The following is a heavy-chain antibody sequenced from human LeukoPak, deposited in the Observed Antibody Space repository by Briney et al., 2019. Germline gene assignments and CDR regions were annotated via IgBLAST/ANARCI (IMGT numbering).Heavy chain of an antibody. CDR3: AKDLKSWYHYYAMDV. D-gene: IGHD6-13*01. CDR2: ISWNSGNI. V-gene: IGHV3-9*01. Sequence: PGGSLRLSCAASGFTFDDYAMHWVRQAPGKGLEWVSGISWNSGNIGYADSVKGRFTISRDNAKNSLYLQMNSLRAEDTALYYCAKDLKSWYHYYAMDVWGQGTTVTVSS. J-gene: IGHJ6*02. CDR1: GFTFDDYA.